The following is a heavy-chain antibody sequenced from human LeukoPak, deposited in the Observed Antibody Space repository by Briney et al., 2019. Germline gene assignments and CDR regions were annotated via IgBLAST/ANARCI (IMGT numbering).Heavy chain of an antibody. J-gene: IGHJ3*02. CDR3: ARHCCRGPAKRVFDI. V-gene: IGHV4-39*01. Sequence: SETLSPTCTVSGGSIISSDYHWGWVRQPPGKGLEWIGTISYSGNTDYNPSLRSRVTISVDTSNNQFSLRLGSVTAADTAVYHCARHCCRGPAKRVFDIWGQGTMVTVSS. CDR2: ISYSGNT. D-gene: IGHD2-15*01. CDR1: GGSIISSDYH.